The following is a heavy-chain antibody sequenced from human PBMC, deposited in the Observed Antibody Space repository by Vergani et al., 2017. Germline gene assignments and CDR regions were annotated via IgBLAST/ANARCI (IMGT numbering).Heavy chain of an antibody. Sequence: EVQLLESGGGLVQPGGSLRLSCAASGFTFSSYSMNWVRQAPGKGLEWVSYISSSSSTIYYADSVKGRFTISRDNAKNSLYLQMNSLRDEDTAVYYCARSRREYCGGDCYSLGWFDPWGQGTLVTVSS. J-gene: IGHJ5*02. CDR3: ARSRREYCGGDCYSLGWFDP. V-gene: IGHV3-48*02. CDR2: ISSSSSTI. CDR1: GFTFSSYS. D-gene: IGHD2-21*01.